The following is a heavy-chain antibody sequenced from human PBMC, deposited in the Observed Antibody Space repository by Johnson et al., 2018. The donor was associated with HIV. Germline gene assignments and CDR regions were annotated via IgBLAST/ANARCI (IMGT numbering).Heavy chain of an antibody. Sequence: MLLVESGGGLGQPGGSLRLSCAASGFTFSSYAMTWVRQAPGKGLEWVSSISGNGGTTYYADSVKGRFTISRDNSKNTLYLQMNSLRAEDTAVYYCAKGWEGVTSGDAFYIWGQETMVTVSS. CDR2: ISGNGGTT. CDR1: GFTFSSYA. CDR3: AKGWEGVTSGDAFYI. V-gene: IGHV3-23*04. J-gene: IGHJ3*02. D-gene: IGHD2-21*02.